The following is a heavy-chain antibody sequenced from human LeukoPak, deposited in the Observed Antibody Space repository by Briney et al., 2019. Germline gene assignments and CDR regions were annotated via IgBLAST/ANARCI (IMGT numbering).Heavy chain of an antibody. D-gene: IGHD2-15*01. CDR2: IYYSGST. Sequence: SETLSLTCTVSGGSISSGDYYWGWIRQPPGKGLEWIGYIYYSGSTYYNPSLKSRVTISVDTSKNQFSLKLSSVTAADTAVYYCARAPGPYCSGGSCYDYYYGMDVWGQGTTVTVSS. CDR3: ARAPGPYCSGGSCYDYYYGMDV. CDR1: GGSISSGDYY. J-gene: IGHJ6*02. V-gene: IGHV4-30-4*01.